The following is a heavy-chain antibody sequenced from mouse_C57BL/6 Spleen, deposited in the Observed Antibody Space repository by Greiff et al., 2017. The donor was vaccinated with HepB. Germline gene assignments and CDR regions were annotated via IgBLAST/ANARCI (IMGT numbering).Heavy chain of an antibody. CDR3: TSTPPNAPGFAY. Sequence: VQLQQSGAELVRPGASVKLSCTASGFNIKDDYMHWVKQRPEQGLEWIGWIDPENGDTEYASKFQGKATITADTSSNTAYLQLSSLTSEDTAVYYCTSTPPNAPGFAYWGQGTLVTVSA. CDR1: GFNIKDDY. J-gene: IGHJ3*01. CDR2: IDPENGDT. D-gene: IGHD2-1*01. V-gene: IGHV14-4*01.